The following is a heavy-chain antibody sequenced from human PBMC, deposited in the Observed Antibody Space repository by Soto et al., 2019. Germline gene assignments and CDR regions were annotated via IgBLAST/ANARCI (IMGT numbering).Heavy chain of an antibody. D-gene: IGHD5-12*01. CDR3: AKDGIGGYDTDPYYYYGMDV. J-gene: IGHJ6*02. CDR1: GFTFSSYA. V-gene: IGHV3-23*01. Sequence: GGSLRLSCAASGFTFSSYAMSWVRQAPGKGLEWVSAISGSGGSTYYADSVKGRFTISRDNSKNTLYLQMNSLRAEDTAVYYCAKDGIGGYDTDPYYYYGMDVWGQGTTVTVSS. CDR2: ISGSGGST.